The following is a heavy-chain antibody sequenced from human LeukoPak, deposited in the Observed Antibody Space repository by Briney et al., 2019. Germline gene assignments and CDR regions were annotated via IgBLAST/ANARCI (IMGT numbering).Heavy chain of an antibody. J-gene: IGHJ4*02. D-gene: IGHD5-12*01. Sequence: GGSLRLSCAASGFTFSSYEMNWVRQAPGKGLEWVSYISSSGSTIYYADSVKGRFTISRDNAKNSLYLQMKSLRAEDTAVYYCARWGYSADDPDYWGQGTLVTVSS. V-gene: IGHV3-48*03. CDR3: ARWGYSADDPDY. CDR2: ISSSGSTI. CDR1: GFTFSSYE.